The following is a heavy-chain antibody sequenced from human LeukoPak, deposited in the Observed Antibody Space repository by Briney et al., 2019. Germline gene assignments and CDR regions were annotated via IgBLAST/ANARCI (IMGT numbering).Heavy chain of an antibody. D-gene: IGHD1-26*01. CDR1: GYSINSAYS. CDR3: ARGVGYDDPSGTYYGFFDF. Sequence: SETLSLTCNVFGYSINSAYSWGWIRQPPGKGLEWIGSLYHGGNTYYNPSLQSRVTISEDTSKNQFSLKLSSVTAADTAVYYCARGVGYDDPSGTYYGFFDFWGQGSLVIVSS. CDR2: LYHGGNT. V-gene: IGHV4-38-2*02. J-gene: IGHJ4*02.